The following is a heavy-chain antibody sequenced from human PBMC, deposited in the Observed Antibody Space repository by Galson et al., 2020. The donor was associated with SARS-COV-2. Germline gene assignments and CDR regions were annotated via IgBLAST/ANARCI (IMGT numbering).Heavy chain of an antibody. Sequence: TGGSLRLSCAASGFTFSSYAMHWVRQAPGKGLAWVAVISYDGSNKYYADSVKGRFTISRDNSKNTLYLQMNSLRAEDTAVYYCARAPGTGMDVWGQGTTVTVSS. CDR2: ISYDGSNK. D-gene: IGHD1-1*01. CDR3: ARAPGTGMDV. V-gene: IGHV3-30-3*01. CDR1: GFTFSSYA. J-gene: IGHJ6*02.